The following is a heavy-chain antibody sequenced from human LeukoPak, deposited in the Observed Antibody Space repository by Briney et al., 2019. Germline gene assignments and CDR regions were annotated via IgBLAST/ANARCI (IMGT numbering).Heavy chain of an antibody. V-gene: IGHV3-74*01. CDR2: INSDGSRT. J-gene: IGHJ6*02. Sequence: GGSLRLSCAASGFTFSSYWMHWVRQAPGKGLVWVSRINSDGSRTNYADSVKGRFIISRDNAKNTLYLQMNSLRAEDTAVYYCARDSDPIAARPFNYYYGMDVWGQGTTVAVSS. CDR1: GFTFSSYW. D-gene: IGHD6-6*01. CDR3: ARDSDPIAARPFNYYYGMDV.